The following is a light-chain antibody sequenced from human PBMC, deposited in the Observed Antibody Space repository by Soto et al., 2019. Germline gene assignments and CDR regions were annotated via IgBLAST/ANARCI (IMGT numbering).Light chain of an antibody. CDR3: QQRSNWPPIT. V-gene: IGKV3-11*01. CDR1: QSVSSY. J-gene: IGKJ5*01. Sequence: EIVLTQSPATLSLSPGERATLSCRASQSVSSYLAWYQQKPGQAPRLLIYDASNRATGIPARFSGSGSGTDVTLTTSSLEPEDFAFYDCQQRSNWPPITFGQGTRLEIK. CDR2: DAS.